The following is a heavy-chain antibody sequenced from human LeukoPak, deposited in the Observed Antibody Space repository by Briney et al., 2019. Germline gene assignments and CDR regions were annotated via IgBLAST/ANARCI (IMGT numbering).Heavy chain of an antibody. CDR3: ARAGYDILTGYYKSYFDY. CDR2: ISYDGSNK. J-gene: IGHJ4*02. D-gene: IGHD3-9*01. CDR1: GFTFSGYA. Sequence: SGGSLRLSCAASGFTFSGYAMHWVRQAPGKGLEWVAVISYDGSNKYYADSVKGRFTISRDNSKNTLYLQMNSLRAEDTAVYYCARAGYDILTGYYKSYFDYWGQGTLVTVSS. V-gene: IGHV3-30*04.